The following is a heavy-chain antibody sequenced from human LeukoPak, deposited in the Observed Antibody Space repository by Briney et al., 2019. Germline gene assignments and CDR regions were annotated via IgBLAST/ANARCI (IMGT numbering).Heavy chain of an antibody. CDR3: ARVPMDYGDYPFDY. CDR1: GGSISSYH. J-gene: IGHJ4*02. CDR2: IYHSGST. V-gene: IGHV4-59*12. Sequence: SETLSLTCTVSGGSISSYHWSWIRQPPGKGLEWIGYIYHSGSTNYNPSLKSRVTMSVDTSKNQFSLRLSSVTAADTAVYYCARVPMDYGDYPFDYWGQGTLVTVSS. D-gene: IGHD4-17*01.